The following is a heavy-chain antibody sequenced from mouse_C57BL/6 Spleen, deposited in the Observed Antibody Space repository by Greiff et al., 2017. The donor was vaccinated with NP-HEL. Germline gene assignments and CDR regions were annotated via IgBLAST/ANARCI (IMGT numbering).Heavy chain of an antibody. Sequence: QVQLQQPGAELVKPGASVKLSCKASGYTFTSYWMQWVKQRPGQGLEWIGEIDPSDSYTNYNQKFKGKATLTVDTSSSTAYMQLSSLTSEDSAVYYCARNYYGSSSPFGYRGQGTTLTVS. V-gene: IGHV1-50*01. CDR2: IDPSDSYT. CDR3: ARNYYGSSSPFGY. J-gene: IGHJ2*01. D-gene: IGHD1-1*01. CDR1: GYTFTSYW.